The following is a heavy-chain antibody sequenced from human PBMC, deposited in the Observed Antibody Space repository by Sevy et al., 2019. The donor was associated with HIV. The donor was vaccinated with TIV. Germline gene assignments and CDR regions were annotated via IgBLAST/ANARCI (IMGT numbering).Heavy chain of an antibody. V-gene: IGHV4-34*01. CDR2: INHSGST. J-gene: IGHJ4*02. CDR1: GGSFSGYY. Sequence: SETLSLTCAVYGGSFSGYYWSWIRQPPGKGLEWIGEINHSGSTNYNPSLKSRVTISVDTSKNQFSLKLSSVTAADTAVYYCARGTGDSSGYYYFDYWGPGTLVTASS. D-gene: IGHD3-22*01. CDR3: ARGTGDSSGYYYFDY.